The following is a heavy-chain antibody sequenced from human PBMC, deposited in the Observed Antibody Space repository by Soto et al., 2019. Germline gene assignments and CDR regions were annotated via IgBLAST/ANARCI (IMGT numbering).Heavy chain of an antibody. Sequence: SETLSLTCTVSGGSISSGDYYWSWIRQPPGKGLEWIGYIYYSGSTYYNPSLKSRVTISVDTFKNQFSLKLSSVTAADTAVYYCARGVLSLYEYYYYGMDVWGQGTTVT. J-gene: IGHJ6*02. CDR1: GGSISSGDYY. D-gene: IGHD3-16*02. CDR3: ARGVLSLYEYYYYGMDV. V-gene: IGHV4-30-4*01. CDR2: IYYSGST.